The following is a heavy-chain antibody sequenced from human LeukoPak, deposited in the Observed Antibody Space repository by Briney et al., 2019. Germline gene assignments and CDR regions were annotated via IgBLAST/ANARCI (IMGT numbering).Heavy chain of an antibody. D-gene: IGHD1-26*01. CDR3: ARELRGAPTPGAY. CDR1: TVSGSSDNF. V-gene: IGHV4-4*02. Sequence: SETLSLTCALSTVSGSSDNFWSWVRQPPGEGLEWIGEVHKSGRTNYNPSLKTRVTISIDASKNQLSLELTSVTAADTAVYYCARELRGAPTPGAYWGQGTRVTVSS. CDR2: VHKSGRT. J-gene: IGHJ4*02.